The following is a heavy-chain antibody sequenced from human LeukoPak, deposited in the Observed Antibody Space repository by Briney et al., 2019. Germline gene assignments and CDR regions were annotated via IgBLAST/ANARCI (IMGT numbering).Heavy chain of an antibody. V-gene: IGHV4-61*02. D-gene: IGHD6-6*01. CDR3: ATPRWMSIAARPIRGNFDY. Sequence: SQTLSLTCTVSGGSISSGSYYWSWIRQPPGKGLEWIGRIYTSGSTNYNPSLKSRVTISVDTSKNQFSLKLSSVTAADTAVYYCATPRWMSIAARPIRGNFDYWGQGTLVTVSS. J-gene: IGHJ4*02. CDR2: IYTSGST. CDR1: GGSISSGSYY.